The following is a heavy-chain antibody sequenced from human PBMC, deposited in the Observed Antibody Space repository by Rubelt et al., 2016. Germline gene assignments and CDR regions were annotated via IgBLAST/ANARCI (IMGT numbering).Heavy chain of an antibody. V-gene: IGHV3-64*04. J-gene: IGHJ4*02. Sequence: GGLVQPGGSLGLSCSASGFTFSSYAMHWVRQAPGKGLEYISALSANGGSPFYADSVKGRFTISRDNAKNTLYLQMSSLRAEDTAVYYCARGFDKAYSISWSSWGQGTLVTVSS. CDR1: GFTFSSYA. CDR2: LSANGGSP. CDR3: ARGFDKAYSISWSS. D-gene: IGHD6-13*01.